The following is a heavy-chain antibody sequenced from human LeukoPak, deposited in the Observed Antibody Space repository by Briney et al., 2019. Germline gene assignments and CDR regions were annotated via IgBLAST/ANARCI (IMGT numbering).Heavy chain of an antibody. Sequence: GASVKVSYKASGYTFTGHYLNWLRQAPGQGLEWMGRINPNSGDTKYADKFQGRVIMTRDTSTSTAYMELNGLRSDDTASYYCARDMWELPSDYYFYYWGQGTLVTVSS. CDR3: ARDMWELPSDYYFYY. J-gene: IGHJ4*02. CDR1: GYTFTGHY. D-gene: IGHD1-26*01. CDR2: INPNSGDT. V-gene: IGHV1-2*06.